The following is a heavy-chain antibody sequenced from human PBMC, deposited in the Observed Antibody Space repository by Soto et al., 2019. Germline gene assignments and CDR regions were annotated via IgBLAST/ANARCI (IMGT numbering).Heavy chain of an antibody. CDR3: AHRYSGNYYRWYFDS. V-gene: IGHV2-5*01. CDR1: VFSLTTSGAG. J-gene: IGHJ4*02. Sequence: QITLKESGPTLVKPTQPLTLTCTYSVFSLTTSGAGVGWIRQPPGKALEWLALISWKDDKRYNPGLESRLTITKDTSKNQVILTLTNMDPVDTATYFCAHRYSGNYYRWYFDSWGQGTLVTGSS. D-gene: IGHD1-26*01. CDR2: ISWKDDK.